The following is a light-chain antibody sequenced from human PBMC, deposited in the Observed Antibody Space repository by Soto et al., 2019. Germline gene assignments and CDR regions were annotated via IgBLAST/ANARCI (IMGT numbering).Light chain of an antibody. V-gene: IGKV1-6*01. CDR2: AAS. CDR3: QQGYNFPRA. J-gene: IGKJ1*01. Sequence: AIQMTQSPSSLSASVGDRVTITCRASQGIRNDLGWYQQKPGKAPKLLIYAASSLQSGVPSRFSGSGSGTDFTLTINSLQPEDFATYYCQQGYNFPRAFGQGTKVDIK. CDR1: QGIRND.